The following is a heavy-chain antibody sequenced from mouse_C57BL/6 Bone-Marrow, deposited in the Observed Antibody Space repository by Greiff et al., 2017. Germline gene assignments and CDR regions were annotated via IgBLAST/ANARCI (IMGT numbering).Heavy chain of an antibody. Sequence: QVQLQQPGAELVRPGTSVKLSCKASGYTFTSYWMHWVKQRPGQGLEWIGVIDPSDSYTNYNQKFKGKATLTVDTSSSTAYMQLSSLTSEDSAVYYCATNWDFDYWGQGTTLTVSS. CDR3: ATNWDFDY. CDR2: IDPSDSYT. CDR1: GYTFTSYW. D-gene: IGHD4-1*01. V-gene: IGHV1-59*01. J-gene: IGHJ2*01.